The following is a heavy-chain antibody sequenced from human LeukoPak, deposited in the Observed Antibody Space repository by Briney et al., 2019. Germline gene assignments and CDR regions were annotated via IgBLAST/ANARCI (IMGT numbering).Heavy chain of an antibody. D-gene: IGHD3-10*02. Sequence: PGGSLRLSCAASGFTFSSYAMSWVRQAPGKGLEWVSAVSGSGGSTYYADSVKGRFTISRDNSKNTLYLQMNSLRAEDTAVYYCARDRAYYDRALGYYYYYMDVWGKGTTVTISS. CDR1: GFTFSSYA. J-gene: IGHJ6*03. V-gene: IGHV3-23*01. CDR3: ARDRAYYDRALGYYYYYMDV. CDR2: VSGSGGST.